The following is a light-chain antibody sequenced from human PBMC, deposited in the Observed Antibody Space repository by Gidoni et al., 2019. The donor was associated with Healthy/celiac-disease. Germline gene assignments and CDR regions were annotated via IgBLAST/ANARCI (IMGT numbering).Light chain of an antibody. CDR2: GAS. V-gene: IGKV3-15*01. CDR1: QSVSSN. Sequence: EIAMTQAPATLSVSPGERATLTCRASQSVSSNLAWYQQKPGQAPRLLIYGASNRATGIPARFSGSGSGTDFTLTISSLESEDFAVYYCQQYNNWPRGTFGPGTKVEIK. J-gene: IGKJ3*01. CDR3: QQYNNWPRGT.